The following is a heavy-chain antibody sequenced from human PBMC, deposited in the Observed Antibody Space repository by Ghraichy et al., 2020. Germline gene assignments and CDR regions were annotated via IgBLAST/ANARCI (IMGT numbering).Heavy chain of an antibody. Sequence: GGSLRLSCAASGFSVSNNYMSWVRQAPGKGLEWVAVIYSGGSTYYADSVKGRFTISRDNSKNTLYLQMNSLRVEDTAIYYCAKDDIQTWNCFDPWGQGTLFTVPS. J-gene: IGHJ5*02. CDR1: GFSVSNNY. CDR3: AKDDIQTWNCFDP. CDR2: IYSGGST. V-gene: IGHV3-53*01.